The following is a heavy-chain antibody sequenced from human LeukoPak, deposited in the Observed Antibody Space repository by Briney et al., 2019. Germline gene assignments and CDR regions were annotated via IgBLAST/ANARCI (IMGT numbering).Heavy chain of an antibody. CDR1: GFTFSSYS. Sequence: GGSLRLSCAASGFTFSSYSMNWVRQAPGKGLEWVSYISSSSSTIYYADSVKGRFTISRDNAKNSLYLQMNSLRAEDTAVYYCARVYRKRWLQFSGFAFDIWGQGTMVTVSS. V-gene: IGHV3-48*01. CDR3: ARVYRKRWLQFSGFAFDI. D-gene: IGHD5-24*01. J-gene: IGHJ3*02. CDR2: ISSSSSTI.